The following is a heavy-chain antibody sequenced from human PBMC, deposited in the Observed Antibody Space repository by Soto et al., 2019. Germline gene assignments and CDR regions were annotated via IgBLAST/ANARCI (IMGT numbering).Heavy chain of an antibody. Sequence: QVQLVESGGGVVQPGRSLRLSCAASGFTFSSYGMHWVRQAPGKGLEWVAVISYDGSNKYYADSVKGRFTISRDNSKNTLYLQMNSLRAEDPAVYYCAKELYYYGDYVGGMDVWGQGTTVTVSS. D-gene: IGHD4-17*01. CDR3: AKELYYYGDYVGGMDV. CDR1: GFTFSSYG. V-gene: IGHV3-30*18. CDR2: ISYDGSNK. J-gene: IGHJ6*02.